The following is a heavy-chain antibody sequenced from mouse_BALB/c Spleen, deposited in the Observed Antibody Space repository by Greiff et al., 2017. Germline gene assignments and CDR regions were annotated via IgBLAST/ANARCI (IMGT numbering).Heavy chain of an antibody. V-gene: IGHV5-6*01. CDR1: GFTFSSYG. CDR2: ISSGGSYT. D-gene: IGHD4-1*01. J-gene: IGHJ4*01. CDR3: ASLTGKDAMDY. Sequence: EVKLVESGGDLVKPGGSLKLSCAASGFTFSSYGMSWVRQTPDKRLEWVATISSGGSYTYYPDSVKGRFTISRDNAKNTLYLQMSSLKSEDTAMYYCASLTGKDAMDYWGQGTSVTVSS.